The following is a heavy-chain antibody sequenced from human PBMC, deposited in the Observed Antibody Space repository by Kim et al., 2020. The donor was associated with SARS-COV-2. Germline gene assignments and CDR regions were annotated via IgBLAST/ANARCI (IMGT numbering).Heavy chain of an antibody. J-gene: IGHJ4*02. CDR3: ARMGRGMATIFPYYFDY. D-gene: IGHD5-12*01. CDR1: GGSISSYY. V-gene: IGHV4-59*08. Sequence: SETLSLTCTVSGGSISSYYWSWIRQPPGKGLEWIGYIYYSGSTNYNPSLKSRVTISVDTSKNQFSLKLSSVTAADTAVYYCARMGRGMATIFPYYFDYWGQGTLVTVSS. CDR2: IYYSGST.